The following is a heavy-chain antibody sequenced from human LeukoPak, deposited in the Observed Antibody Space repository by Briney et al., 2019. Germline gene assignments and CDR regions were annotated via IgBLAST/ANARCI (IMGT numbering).Heavy chain of an antibody. CDR1: GYSISSGYY. J-gene: IGHJ4*02. CDR3: ATVPSGTYYFDY. CDR2: IYHSGNT. V-gene: IGHV4-38-2*02. Sequence: SETLSLTCTVSGYSISSGYYWGWIRQPPGKGLEWIANIYHSGNTYYNPSLKSRVTISADTSQNQFSLKLSSVTAADTAVYYCATVPSGTYYFDYWGQGTLVTVSS. D-gene: IGHD1-26*01.